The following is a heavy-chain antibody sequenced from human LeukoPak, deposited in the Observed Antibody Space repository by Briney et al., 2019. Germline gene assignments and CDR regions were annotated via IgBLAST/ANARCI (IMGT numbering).Heavy chain of an antibody. V-gene: IGHV4-39*01. D-gene: IGHD1-26*01. J-gene: IGHJ4*02. Sequence: PSETLSLTCTVSGGSISSSSYYWGWIRQPPGKGLEWIGSIYYSGSTYYNPSLKSRVTISVDTSKNQFSLKLSSVTAADTAVYYCARHGPVVGARDGLDYWGQGTLVTVSS. CDR2: IYYSGST. CDR3: ARHGPVVGARDGLDY. CDR1: GGSISSSSYY.